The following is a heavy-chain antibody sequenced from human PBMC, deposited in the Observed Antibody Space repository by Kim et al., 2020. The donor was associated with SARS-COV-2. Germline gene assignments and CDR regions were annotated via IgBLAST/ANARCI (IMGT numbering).Heavy chain of an antibody. D-gene: IGHD3-22*01. J-gene: IGHJ6*02. CDR2: IYYSGST. CDR1: GGSISSYY. Sequence: SETLSLTCTVSGGSISSYYWSWIRQPPGKGLEWIGYIYYSGSTNYNPSLKSRVTISVDTSKNQFSLKLSSVTAADTAVYYCARDRLYYYDSSGYLGGMDVWGQGTTVTVSS. CDR3: ARDRLYYYDSSGYLGGMDV. V-gene: IGHV4-59*13.